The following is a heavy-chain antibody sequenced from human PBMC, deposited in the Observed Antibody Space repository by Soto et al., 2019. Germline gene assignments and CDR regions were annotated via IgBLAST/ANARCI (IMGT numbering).Heavy chain of an antibody. J-gene: IGHJ5*02. CDR1: GYTFTYYT. D-gene: IGHD2-2*01. Sequence: GASVKVSCKASGYTFTYYTVRWVRQAPGQRLEWMGWINAGDGNTKYSQKLQGRVTMTTDTSTSTAYMEVRSLRSEDTAVYYCARTQPLGNWFDPWGQGTLVTVSS. CDR2: INAGDGNT. V-gene: IGHV1-3*01. CDR3: ARTQPLGNWFDP.